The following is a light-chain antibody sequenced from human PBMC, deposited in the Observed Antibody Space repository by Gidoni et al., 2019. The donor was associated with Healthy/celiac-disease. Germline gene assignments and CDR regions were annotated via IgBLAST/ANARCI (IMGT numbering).Light chain of an antibody. CDR2: GAS. CDR1: QSVSSSY. V-gene: IGKV3-20*01. J-gene: IGKJ2*01. CDR3: QKYGSSPPYT. Sequence: EIVLTQSPGALSLSPGERATLSCRASQSVSSSYLAWYQQKPGQAPRLLIYGASSRATGIPDRCSGSGSGTDVTLTISRLGPEDFAVYYCQKYGSSPPYTFXXXTKLEIK.